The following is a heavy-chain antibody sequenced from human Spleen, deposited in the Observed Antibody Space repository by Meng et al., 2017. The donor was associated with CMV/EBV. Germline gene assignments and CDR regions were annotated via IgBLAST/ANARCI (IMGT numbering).Heavy chain of an antibody. CDR2: IYDSGST. CDR3: ASGYSYGTYDY. D-gene: IGHD5-18*01. V-gene: IGHV4-59*01. CDR1: GGSISGYY. J-gene: IGHJ4*02. Sequence: SETLSLTCTVSGGSISGYYWTWIRQPPGKGLEWIGYIYDSGSTDYNPSLKSRVTISVDTSKNQFSLKLSSVTAADTAVYYCASGYSYGTYDYWGQGTLVTVSS.